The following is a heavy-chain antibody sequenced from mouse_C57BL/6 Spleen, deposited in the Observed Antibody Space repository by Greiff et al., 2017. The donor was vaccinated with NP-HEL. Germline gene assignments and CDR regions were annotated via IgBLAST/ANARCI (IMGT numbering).Heavy chain of an antibody. D-gene: IGHD2-1*01. Sequence: QVQLQQPGAELVKPGASVKLSCKASGYTFTSYWMQWVKQRPGQGLEWIGEIDPSDSYTNYNQKFKGKATLTVDTSSSTAYMQLSSLTSEDSAVYYCARRGGNYLYYYAMDYWGQGTSVTVSS. J-gene: IGHJ4*01. CDR1: GYTFTSYW. CDR3: ARRGGNYLYYYAMDY. V-gene: IGHV1-50*01. CDR2: IDPSDSYT.